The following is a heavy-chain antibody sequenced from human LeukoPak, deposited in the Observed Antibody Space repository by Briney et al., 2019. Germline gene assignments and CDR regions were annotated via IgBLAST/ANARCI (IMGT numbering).Heavy chain of an antibody. CDR1: GGSISSYY. V-gene: IGHV4-59*01. Sequence: SETLSLTCTVSGGSISSYYWSWIRQPPGKGLEWIGYIYYSGSTNYNPSLKSRVTISVDTSKNQFSLKLSSVTAADTAVYYCAKPGYCSSTSCYERFGDYYYYMDVWGKGTTVTISS. D-gene: IGHD2-2*03. CDR3: AKPGYCSSTSCYERFGDYYYYMDV. J-gene: IGHJ6*03. CDR2: IYYSGST.